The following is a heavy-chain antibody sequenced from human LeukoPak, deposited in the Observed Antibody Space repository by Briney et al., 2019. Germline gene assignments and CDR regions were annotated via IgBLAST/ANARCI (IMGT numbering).Heavy chain of an antibody. CDR2: IYHSG. CDR3: ARHGGATFDY. D-gene: IGHD2-15*01. CDR1: GGSISSSYW. J-gene: IGHJ4*02. Sequence: SETLSLTCAVSGGSISSSYWWSWVRQPPGKGLEWIGYIYHSGSPNSGTTDYNPSLKSRVTISVDTSKNQFSLKLSSVTAADTAMYYCARHGGATFDYWGQGTLVTVSS. V-gene: IGHV4-4*02.